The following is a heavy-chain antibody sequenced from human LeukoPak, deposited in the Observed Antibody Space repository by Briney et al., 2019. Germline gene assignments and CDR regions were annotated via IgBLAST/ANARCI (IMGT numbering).Heavy chain of an antibody. D-gene: IGHD3/OR15-3a*01. V-gene: IGHV1-69*01. CDR3: ARPADRDWLWLAFDY. J-gene: IGHJ4*02. CDR1: GGTFSSYA. Sequence: GASVKDSCKASGGTFSSYAISWVRQAPGQGLEWMGGIIPIFGTANYAQKFQGRVTITADESTSTAYMELSSLRSEDTAVYYCARPADRDWLWLAFDYWGQGTLVTVSS. CDR2: IIPIFGTA.